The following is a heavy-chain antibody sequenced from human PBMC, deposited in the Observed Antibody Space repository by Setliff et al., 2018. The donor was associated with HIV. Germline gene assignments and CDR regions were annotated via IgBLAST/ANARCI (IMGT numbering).Heavy chain of an antibody. D-gene: IGHD1-1*01. CDR2: IYYSGST. CDR3: AQLGMVDDFDY. CDR1: GDSVSSRSYY. V-gene: IGHV4-61*03. J-gene: IGHJ4*02. Sequence: SDTLSLTCTVSGDSVSSRSYYWSWLRQPPGKGLEWIGYIYYSGSTNYNPSLKSRVTISVDTSKNHFSLKLRSVTAADTAVYYCAQLGMVDDFDYWGQGTLVTVSS.